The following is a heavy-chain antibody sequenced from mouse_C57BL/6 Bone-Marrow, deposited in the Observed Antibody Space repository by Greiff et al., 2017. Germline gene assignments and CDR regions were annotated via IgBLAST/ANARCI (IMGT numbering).Heavy chain of an antibody. CDR2: ISSGGSYT. CDR3: ARRGGFYWYFEV. V-gene: IGHV5-6*01. J-gene: IGHJ1*03. Sequence: EVQGVESGGDLVKPGGSLKLSCAASGFTFSSYGMSWVRQTPDKRLEWVATISSGGSYTYDPDSVKGRFTISRDNAKNTLYLQMSSLKSEDTAMYYCARRGGFYWYFEVWSTGTTVTVSA. CDR1: GFTFSSYG.